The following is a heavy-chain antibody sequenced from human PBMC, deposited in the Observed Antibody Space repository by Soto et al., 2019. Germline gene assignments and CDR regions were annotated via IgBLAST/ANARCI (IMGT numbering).Heavy chain of an antibody. J-gene: IGHJ5*02. CDR1: GGSISSSSYY. CDR2: IYYSGST. D-gene: IGHD3-10*01. Sequence: SETLSLTCTVSGGSISSSSYYWGWIRQPPGKGLEWIGSIYYSGSTYYNPSLKSRVTISVDTSKNQFSLKLSSVTAADTAVYYCARHPPLRGGRNWFDPWGQGTLVTVSS. CDR3: ARHPPLRGGRNWFDP. V-gene: IGHV4-39*01.